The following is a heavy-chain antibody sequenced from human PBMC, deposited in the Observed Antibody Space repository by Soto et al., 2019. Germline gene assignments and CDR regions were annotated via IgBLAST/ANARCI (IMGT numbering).Heavy chain of an antibody. CDR2: LTWNSGTI. J-gene: IGHJ4*02. CDR3: GKDGEYGETSLDQ. V-gene: IGHV3-9*01. Sequence: EVQLVESGRGWVQPGRSLRLSCAASGFSFDDYAMHWVRLVPGKGLEWVAGLTWNSGTIGYADSVKGRFSISRDNAKKSRYLQMNSLRSEDTAFYYFGKDGEYGETSLDQWGQGTLVTVSS. CDR1: GFSFDDYA. D-gene: IGHD4-17*01.